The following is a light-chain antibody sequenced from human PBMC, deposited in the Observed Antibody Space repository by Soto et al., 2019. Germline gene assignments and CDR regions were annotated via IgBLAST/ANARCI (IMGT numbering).Light chain of an antibody. Sequence: QSVLTQPASVSGSPGQSITISCTGTSSDVCGYNYVSWYQQHPGKAPKLMIYDVSNRPSGVSNRFSGSKSGNTASLTISGLQADDEADYYCSSYTSSSTLLFGTGTKVTVL. J-gene: IGLJ1*01. CDR1: SSDVCGYNY. V-gene: IGLV2-14*01. CDR2: DVS. CDR3: SSYTSSSTLL.